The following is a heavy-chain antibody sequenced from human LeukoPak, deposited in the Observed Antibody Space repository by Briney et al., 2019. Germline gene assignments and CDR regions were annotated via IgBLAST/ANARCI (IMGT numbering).Heavy chain of an antibody. CDR2: INTKTDGGTT. D-gene: IGHD5-18*01. J-gene: IGHJ4*02. CDR3: ANISGWNSHRSDY. CDR1: GVTFSSAW. Sequence: GGSLRLSCAASGVTFSSAWMSWVRQAPGQGLEWLGRINTKTDGGTTDYAASVKGRFTISRYDSKDTLYPQMNSLKSDDTAVYYCANISGWNSHRSDYWGQGTLVTVSS. V-gene: IGHV3-15*01.